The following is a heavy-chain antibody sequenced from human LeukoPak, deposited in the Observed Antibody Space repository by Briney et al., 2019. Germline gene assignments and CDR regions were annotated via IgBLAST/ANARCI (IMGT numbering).Heavy chain of an antibody. CDR3: ARERGDIKLMLYAYYFDY. V-gene: IGHV4-4*07. CDR2: IYTSGST. Sequence: PSETLSLTCTVSGASISSYYWSWIRQPAGKGLEWIGRIYTSGSTNYNPSLKSRVTMSVDTSKNQFSLKLSSVTAADTAVYYCARERGDIKLMLYAYYFDYWGQGTLVTVSS. CDR1: GASISSYY. D-gene: IGHD2-8*01. J-gene: IGHJ4*02.